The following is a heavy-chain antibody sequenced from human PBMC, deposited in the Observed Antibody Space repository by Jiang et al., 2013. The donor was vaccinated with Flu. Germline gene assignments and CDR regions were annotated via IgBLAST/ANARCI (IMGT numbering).Heavy chain of an antibody. J-gene: IGHJ4*02. D-gene: IGHD5-12*01. CDR1: GGTFSSYA. V-gene: IGHV1-69*01. Sequence: SGAEVKKPGSSVKVSCKASGGTFSSYAISWVRQAPGQGLEWMGGIIPIFGTASYAQKFQGRVTITADESTSTAYMELSSLRSEDTAVYYCARREYSGYDYYFDYWGQGTLVTVSS. CDR2: IIPIFGTA. CDR3: ARREYSGYDYYFDY.